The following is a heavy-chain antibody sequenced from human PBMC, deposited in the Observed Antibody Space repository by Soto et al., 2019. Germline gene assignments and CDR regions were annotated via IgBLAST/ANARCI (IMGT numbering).Heavy chain of an antibody. CDR3: AREDDGGDRDYYGLDV. CDR1: GGSISYEYYH. D-gene: IGHD2-21*02. Sequence: QVQLQQSGPGLVKPSQTLSLTCTVSGGSISYEYYHWTWIRQSPGKGLEWIRYIHYSGSIIYNPSFKSRVTISVDTSKNQFSLQLSSVTAADTAVYFCAREDDGGDRDYYGLDVWGQGTTVTVSS. CDR2: IHYSGSI. V-gene: IGHV4-30-4*08. J-gene: IGHJ6*02.